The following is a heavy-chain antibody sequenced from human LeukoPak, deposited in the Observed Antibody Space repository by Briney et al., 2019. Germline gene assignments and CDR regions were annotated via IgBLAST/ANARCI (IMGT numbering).Heavy chain of an antibody. CDR2: IYTSGST. CDR3: AQQVSAWGHNWFDP. V-gene: IGHV4-4*09. D-gene: IGHD3-16*01. Sequence: LETLSLTCTVSGGSISSYYWSWIRQPPGKGLEWIGYIYTSGSTNYNPSLKSRVTISVDTSKNQFSLKLSSVTAADTAVYYRAQQVSAWGHNWFDPWGQGTLVTVSS. J-gene: IGHJ5*02. CDR1: GGSISSYY.